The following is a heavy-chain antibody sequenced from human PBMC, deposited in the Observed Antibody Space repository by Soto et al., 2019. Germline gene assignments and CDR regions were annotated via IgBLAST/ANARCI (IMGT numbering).Heavy chain of an antibody. CDR1: GFTFSSYE. CDR3: TKEKSVMYSGYDAFDV. V-gene: IGHV3-48*03. Sequence: QLVESGGGWVQPGGSLRLSCAASGFTFSSYEMDWVRQAPGKGLEWVAYISSSGTILYVASVKGRFTISRDNADNSLYLQMNSLTAEDTAVYYCTKEKSVMYSGYDAFDVWGRGTMVTVSS. D-gene: IGHD5-12*01. CDR2: ISSSGTI. J-gene: IGHJ3*01.